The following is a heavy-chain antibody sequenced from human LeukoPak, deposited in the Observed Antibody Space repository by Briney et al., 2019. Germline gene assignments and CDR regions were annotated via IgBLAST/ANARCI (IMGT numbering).Heavy chain of an antibody. CDR1: GASISNSFYF. V-gene: IGHV4-61*05. Sequence: SETLSLTCTVSGASISNSFYFWGWVRQPPGTGLEWIGRIYTSGSTNYNPSLKSRVTMSVDTSKNQFSLKLSSVTAADTAVYYCARGLYTHYDILTGYSTNPVGLDPWGQGTLVTVSS. J-gene: IGHJ5*02. CDR3: ARGLYTHYDILTGYSTNPVGLDP. D-gene: IGHD3-9*01. CDR2: IYTSGST.